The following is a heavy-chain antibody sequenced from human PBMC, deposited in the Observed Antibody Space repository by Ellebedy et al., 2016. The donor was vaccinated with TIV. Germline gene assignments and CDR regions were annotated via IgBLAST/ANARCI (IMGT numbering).Heavy chain of an antibody. Sequence: AASVKVSCKASGYTFTSYYMHWVRQAPGQGLEWMGIINPSGGSTSYAQKFQGRVTMTRDTSTSTVYMELSSLRSEHTAVYYCARGGLRRYGSGSYYLVGYWGQGTLVTVSS. CDR2: INPSGGST. CDR3: ARGGLRRYGSGSYYLVGY. CDR1: GYTFTSYY. J-gene: IGHJ4*02. D-gene: IGHD3-10*01. V-gene: IGHV1-46*01.